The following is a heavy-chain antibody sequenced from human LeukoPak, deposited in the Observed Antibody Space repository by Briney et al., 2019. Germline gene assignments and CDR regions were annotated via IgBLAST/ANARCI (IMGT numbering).Heavy chain of an antibody. CDR1: GFTFSDYN. CDR3: ARWPYSSSYYFDY. J-gene: IGHJ4*02. Sequence: GGSLRLSCAASGFTFSDYNMNWVRQSPEKGLEWVSSITSGTTYIYCADSVRGRFTLSRDNAKNSLYLQMNSLRAEDTAVYYCARWPYSSSYYFDYWGQGTLVTVSS. V-gene: IGHV3-21*01. CDR2: ITSGTTYI. D-gene: IGHD6-6*01.